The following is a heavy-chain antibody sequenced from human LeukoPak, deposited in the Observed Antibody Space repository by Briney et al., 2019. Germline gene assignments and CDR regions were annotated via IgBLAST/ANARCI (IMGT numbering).Heavy chain of an antibody. CDR1: GFTVSSNY. CDR3: ARDGDIAHPSV. J-gene: IGHJ4*02. CDR2: IYSGGST. D-gene: IGHD6-13*01. V-gene: IGHV3-66*01. Sequence: PGGSLRLSCAASGFTVSSNYMSWVRQAPGKGLEWVSVIYSGGSTYYADSVKGRFTISRDNSKNTLYLQMNSLRAEDTAVYYCARDGDIAHPSVWGQGPLVTVSS.